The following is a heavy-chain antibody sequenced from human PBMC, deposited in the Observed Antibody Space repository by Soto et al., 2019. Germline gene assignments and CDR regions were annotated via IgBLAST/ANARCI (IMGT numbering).Heavy chain of an antibody. D-gene: IGHD2-2*01. V-gene: IGHV3-7*01. CDR3: ARDLGRTAAGYYYYAMDV. CDR1: GFTFTNYW. J-gene: IGHJ6*02. Sequence: EVQLVESGGGLVQPGGSLRLSCAASGFTFTNYWMNWVRQAPGKGLEWVANIKEDGSEIYFVDSLKGRFTISRDNAKNSLYLQMNSLRAEDTAVYYCARDLGRTAAGYYYYAMDVWGQGTTVTVSS. CDR2: IKEDGSEI.